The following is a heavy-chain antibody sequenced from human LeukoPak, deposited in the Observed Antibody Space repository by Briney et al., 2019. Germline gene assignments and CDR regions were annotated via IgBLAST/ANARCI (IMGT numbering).Heavy chain of an antibody. V-gene: IGHV1-69*04. CDR3: ATPLVGATLIPYGMDV. Sequence: RASVKVSCKASGGTFSSYAISWVRQAPGQGLEWMGRIIPILGIANYAQKFQGRVTITADKSTSTAYMELSSLRSEDTAVYYCATPLVGATLIPYGMDVWGQGTTVTVSS. CDR2: IIPILGIA. D-gene: IGHD1-26*01. J-gene: IGHJ6*02. CDR1: GGTFSSYA.